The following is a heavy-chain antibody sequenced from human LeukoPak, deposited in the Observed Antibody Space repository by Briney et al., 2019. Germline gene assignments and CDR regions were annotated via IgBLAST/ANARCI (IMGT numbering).Heavy chain of an antibody. Sequence: GGSLRLSCAASGFTFNTYEMNWVRQAPGKGLEWVSYISSGGSSIYYADSVKGRFTISRDNAKDSLYLQMNSLRAEDTAVYYCARRQFYYYGMDVWGQGTTVTVSS. V-gene: IGHV3-48*03. J-gene: IGHJ6*02. CDR3: ARRQFYYYGMDV. CDR1: GFTFNTYE. D-gene: IGHD5-24*01. CDR2: ISSGGSSI.